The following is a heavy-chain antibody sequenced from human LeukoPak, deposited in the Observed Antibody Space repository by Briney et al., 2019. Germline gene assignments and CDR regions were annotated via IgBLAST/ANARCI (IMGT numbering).Heavy chain of an antibody. CDR3: ARGGLLWFGELWGDY. CDR2: ISYDGSNK. Sequence: PGRSLRLSCAASGFTFSSYAMHWVRQAPGKGPEWVAVISYDGSNKYYADSVKGRFTISRDNSKNTLYLQMNSLRAEDTAVYYCARGGLLWFGELWGDYWGQGTLVTVSS. V-gene: IGHV3-30*04. CDR1: GFTFSSYA. D-gene: IGHD3-10*01. J-gene: IGHJ4*02.